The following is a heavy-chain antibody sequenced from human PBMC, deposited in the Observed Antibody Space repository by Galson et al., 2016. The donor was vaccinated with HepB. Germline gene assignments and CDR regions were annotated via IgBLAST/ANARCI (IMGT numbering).Heavy chain of an antibody. J-gene: IGHJ5*02. CDR3: ARREGVSGNSLFDP. D-gene: IGHD2/OR15-2a*01. Sequence: SETLSLTCTVSGASINSRNWWSWVRQPPGKGLEWIGEVHHTGRTHYSPSLKSRVFISVDKTKKQFSLTLSSVTAADTAVYFCARREGVSGNSLFDPWGQGTPVTVSS. CDR2: VHHTGRT. V-gene: IGHV4-4*02. CDR1: GASINSRNW.